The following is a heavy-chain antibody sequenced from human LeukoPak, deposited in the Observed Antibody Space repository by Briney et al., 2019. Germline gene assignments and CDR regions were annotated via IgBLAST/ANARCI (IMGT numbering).Heavy chain of an antibody. CDR1: GYTFTSYG. V-gene: IGHV1-18*01. CDR2: ISAYNGNT. Sequence: GESLKISCKASGYTFTSYGISWVRQAPGQGLEWMGWISAYNGNTNYAQKLQGRVTMTTDTSTSTAYMELRSLRSDDTAVYYCARDKWIQLWSRPYYYYGMDVWGQGTTVTVSS. J-gene: IGHJ6*02. CDR3: ARDKWIQLWSRPYYYYGMDV. D-gene: IGHD5-18*01.